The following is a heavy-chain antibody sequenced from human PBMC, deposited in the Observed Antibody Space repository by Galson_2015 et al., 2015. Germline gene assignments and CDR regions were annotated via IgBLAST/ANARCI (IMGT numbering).Heavy chain of an antibody. J-gene: IGHJ4*02. V-gene: IGHV4-39*07. Sequence: SETLSLTCTVSGGSISSSSYYWGWIRQPPGKGLEWIGSIYYSGSTYYNPSLKSRVTISVDTSKNQFSLKLSSVTAADTAVHYCARDMNYDSSGYYNDTPFDYWGQGTLVTVSS. CDR1: GGSISSSSYY. CDR3: ARDMNYDSSGYYNDTPFDY. D-gene: IGHD3-22*01. CDR2: IYYSGST.